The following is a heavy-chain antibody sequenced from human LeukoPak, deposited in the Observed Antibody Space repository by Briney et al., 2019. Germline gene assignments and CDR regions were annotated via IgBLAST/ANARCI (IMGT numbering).Heavy chain of an antibody. CDR3: ARGVYHFDY. J-gene: IGHJ4*02. D-gene: IGHD2-8*01. V-gene: IGHV3-7*01. CDR2: IKEDGGEI. Sequence: GGSLRLSCAVSGITLSNYGMSWVRQAPGKGLEWVAYIKEDGGEIYYADSVKGRFTISRDNAKNSLYLQMNSLRAEDTAVYYCARGVYHFDYWGQGTLVTVSS. CDR1: GITLSNYG.